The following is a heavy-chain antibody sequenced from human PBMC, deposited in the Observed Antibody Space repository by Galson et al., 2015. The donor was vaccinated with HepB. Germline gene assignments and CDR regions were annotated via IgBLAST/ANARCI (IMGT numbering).Heavy chain of an antibody. J-gene: IGHJ3*02. Sequence: SVKVSCKASGYTFTSYGISWVRQAPGQGLEWMGWISAYNGNTNYAQKLQGRVTMTTDTSTSTAYMELRSLRSEDTAVYYCARDPPGVVPAAGSDAFDIWGQGTMVTVSS. CDR2: ISAYNGNT. V-gene: IGHV1-18*01. CDR1: GYTFTSYG. CDR3: ARDPPGVVPAAGSDAFDI. D-gene: IGHD2-2*01.